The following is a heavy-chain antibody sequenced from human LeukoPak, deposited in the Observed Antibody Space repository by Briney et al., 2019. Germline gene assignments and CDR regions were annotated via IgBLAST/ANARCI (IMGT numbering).Heavy chain of an antibody. CDR3: APVQGGLAAAGTSVWFDP. D-gene: IGHD6-13*01. V-gene: IGHV4-61*02. Sequence: PSETLSLTCTVSGGSISSGSYYWSWIRQPAGKGLEWIGRIYTSGSTNYNPSLKSRVTISVDTSKNQFSLKLSSVTAADTAVYYCAPVQGGLAAAGTSVWFDPWGQGTLVTVSS. J-gene: IGHJ5*02. CDR2: IYTSGST. CDR1: GGSISSGSYY.